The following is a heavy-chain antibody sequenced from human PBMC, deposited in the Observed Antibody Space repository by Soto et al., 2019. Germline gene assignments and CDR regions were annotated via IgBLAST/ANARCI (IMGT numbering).Heavy chain of an antibody. Sequence: KTSETLSLTCAVYGGSFSGYYWSWIRQPPGKGLEWIGEINHSGSTNYNPSLKSRVTISVDTSKNQFSLKLSSVTAADTAVYYCARSRPPSSSYFRYYYYGMDVWGQGTTVTVSS. V-gene: IGHV4-34*01. CDR1: GGSFSGYY. CDR3: ARSRPPSSSYFRYYYYGMDV. CDR2: INHSGST. J-gene: IGHJ6*02. D-gene: IGHD6-6*01.